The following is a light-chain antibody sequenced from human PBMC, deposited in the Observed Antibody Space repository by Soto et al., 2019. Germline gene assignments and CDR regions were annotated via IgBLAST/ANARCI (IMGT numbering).Light chain of an antibody. V-gene: IGLV1-51*01. J-gene: IGLJ2*01. CDR1: SSNIGNNY. CDR2: DNN. Sequence: QSVLTQPPSVSAAPGQKVTISCSGSSSNIGNNYVSWYQHLPGTAPKLLIYDNNKRPSGIPDRFSGSKSGTSATLGITGLQTGDEADYYCGTWDSTLSATVVFGGGTQLTVL. CDR3: GTWDSTLSATVV.